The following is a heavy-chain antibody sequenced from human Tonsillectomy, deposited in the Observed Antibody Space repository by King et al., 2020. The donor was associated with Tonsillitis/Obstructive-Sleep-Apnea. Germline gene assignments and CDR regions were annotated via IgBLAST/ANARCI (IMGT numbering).Heavy chain of an antibody. CDR2: IDPSDSYT. D-gene: IGHD4-23*01. Sequence: QLVQSGAEVKKPGESLRISCKTSGYIFTSCWITWVRQMPGKGLEWMGRIDPSDSYTNSSPSFQGHVTISSDRSMSVAYLQWTSLRASDTAIYYCARHGITPPRDQQPDVMDAWGQGTTVTVS. V-gene: IGHV5-10-1*01. CDR1: GYIFTSCW. CDR3: ARHGITPPRDQQPDVMDA. J-gene: IGHJ6*02.